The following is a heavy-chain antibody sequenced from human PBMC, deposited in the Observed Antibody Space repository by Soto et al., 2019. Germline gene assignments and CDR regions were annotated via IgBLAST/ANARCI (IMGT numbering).Heavy chain of an antibody. CDR3: ARGGGSPYHNHELDF. V-gene: IGHV4-59*01. CDR1: GASITYYY. Sequence: SETLSLTCAVSGASITYYYWNWIRQPPGRGLEWIVSFSSTGSTVYNPSLRSRVTISLDTSKNQFSLTLNSVTAADTAVYYCARGGGSPYHNHELDFSGQGTLVPVSS. D-gene: IGHD6-13*01. J-gene: IGHJ4*02. CDR2: FSSTGST.